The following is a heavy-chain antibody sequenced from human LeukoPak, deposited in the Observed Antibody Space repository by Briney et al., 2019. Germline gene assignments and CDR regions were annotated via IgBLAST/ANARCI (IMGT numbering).Heavy chain of an antibody. Sequence: GGSLRLSCAASRFTVSSNYMSWVRRAPGKGLEWVSLIYSGGSTYYADSVKGRFTISRDNSKNTLYLQMNSLRAEDTAVYYRARADGTAAGHYPFDYWGQGTLVTVSS. D-gene: IGHD6-13*01. J-gene: IGHJ4*02. CDR1: RFTVSSNY. CDR3: ARADGTAAGHYPFDY. CDR2: IYSGGST. V-gene: IGHV3-66*01.